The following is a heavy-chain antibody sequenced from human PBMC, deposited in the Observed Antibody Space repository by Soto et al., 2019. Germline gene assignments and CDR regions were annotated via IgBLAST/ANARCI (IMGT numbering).Heavy chain of an antibody. CDR3: PSPAVNDLDADSSAFDI. CDR1: GGTFSSQT. CDR2: VIPIIGEG. D-gene: IGHD1-1*01. Sequence: QVQLVQSGAEVKEPGSSVKVSCKVSGGTFSSQTINWVRQVPGQGLEWMGSVIPIIGEGKYAQSFLGRVTITADRSTSTAYMELSSLRSEDTPVYYWPSPAVNDLDADSSAFDIWGQGTMVTVSS. V-gene: IGHV1-69*02. J-gene: IGHJ3*02.